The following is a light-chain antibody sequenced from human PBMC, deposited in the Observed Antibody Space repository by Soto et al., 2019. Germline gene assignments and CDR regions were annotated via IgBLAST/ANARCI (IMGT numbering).Light chain of an antibody. CDR1: SGSVSTSHY. CDR2: STD. J-gene: IGLJ3*02. V-gene: IGLV8-61*01. Sequence: QTVVTQEPSFSVSPGGTVTLTCGLSSGSVSTSHYPSWYLQAPGQPPRTLIYSTDIRSSGVPDRFSGSILGDKAALTITGAQADDESDYYCVLYMGSGVSVFGGGTQLTVL. CDR3: VLYMGSGVSV.